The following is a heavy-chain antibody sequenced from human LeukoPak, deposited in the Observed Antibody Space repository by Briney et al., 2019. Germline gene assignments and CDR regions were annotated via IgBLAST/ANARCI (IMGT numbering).Heavy chain of an antibody. CDR1: GFTFSSYA. Sequence: QSGGSLRLSCAASGFTFSSYAMSWVRQAPGKGLEWVSAISGSGDSTYYADSVKGRFTISRDNSKNTLYLQMNSLRAEDTAVYYCAKDPYGDYVNWFDPWGQGTLVTVSS. V-gene: IGHV3-23*01. CDR2: ISGSGDST. J-gene: IGHJ5*02. D-gene: IGHD4-17*01. CDR3: AKDPYGDYVNWFDP.